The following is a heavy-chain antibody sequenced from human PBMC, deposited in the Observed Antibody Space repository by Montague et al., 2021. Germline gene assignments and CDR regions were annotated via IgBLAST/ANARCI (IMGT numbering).Heavy chain of an antibody. Sequence: SETLSLTCTVSGGSISSSPFYWGWLRPSPGKGLEWIRSNYYSGNTYYNPSLKSRVSLSIDTSKNQFSLKMNSVTAADTAVYSCSRAGPRAYGGDSLDYWGKGVRVAVSA. D-gene: IGHD3-10*01. CDR3: SRAGPRAYGGDSLDY. CDR1: GGSISSSPFY. V-gene: IGHV4-39*01. J-gene: IGHJ4*02. CDR2: NYYSGNT.